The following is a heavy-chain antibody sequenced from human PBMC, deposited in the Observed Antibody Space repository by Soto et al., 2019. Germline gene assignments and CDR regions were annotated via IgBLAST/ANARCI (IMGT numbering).Heavy chain of an antibody. Sequence: SETLSLTCTVSGGSISGYYWSWVRQPAGKGLEWVGRIYSDGTTNYSPSLKSRVTMSLDTSKDQFSLHLNSVTAADTAVYYCSRVGCSNSKCYTRGMDVWGQGTTVTVSS. V-gene: IGHV4-4*07. D-gene: IGHD2-2*01. CDR3: SRVGCSNSKCYTRGMDV. CDR1: GGSISGYY. CDR2: IYSDGTT. J-gene: IGHJ6*02.